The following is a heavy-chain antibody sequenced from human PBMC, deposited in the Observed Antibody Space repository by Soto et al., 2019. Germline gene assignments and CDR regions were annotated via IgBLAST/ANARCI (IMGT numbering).Heavy chain of an antibody. CDR1: GFSFRNYA. Sequence: GGPLRLCFGASGFSFRNYAMSWVRQATGKWRGGILTVNGSSKTYYADSVKGRFAISRDNSRNTLYMQMQSLTAEDTAVYYCENGRATYGILTHDYWGQGTLVTVYS. D-gene: IGHD3-9*01. CDR2: VNGSSKT. V-gene: IGHV3-23*01. CDR3: ENGRATYGILTHDY. J-gene: IGHJ4*02.